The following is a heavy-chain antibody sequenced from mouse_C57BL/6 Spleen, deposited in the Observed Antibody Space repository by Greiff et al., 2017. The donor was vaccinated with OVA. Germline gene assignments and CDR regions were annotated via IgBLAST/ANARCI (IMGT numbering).Heavy chain of an antibody. Sequence: VKLMESGAELARPGASVKLSCKASGYTFTSYGISWVKQRTGQGLEWIGEIYPRSGNTYYNEKFKGKATLTADKSSSTAYMELRSLTSEDSAVYFCARAVNDYGSSYYFDYWGQGTTLTVSS. CDR3: ARAVNDYGSSYYFDY. CDR2: IYPRSGNT. CDR1: GYTFTSYG. J-gene: IGHJ2*01. V-gene: IGHV1-81*01. D-gene: IGHD1-1*01.